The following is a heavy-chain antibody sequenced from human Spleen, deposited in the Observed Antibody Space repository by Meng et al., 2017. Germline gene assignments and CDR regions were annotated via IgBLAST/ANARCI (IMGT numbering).Heavy chain of an antibody. D-gene: IGHD1-26*01. V-gene: IGHV1-2*06. CDR2: INPKSGDT. CDR3: ARVVEVGPTSGLFDS. J-gene: IGHJ5*01. Sequence: ASVKVSCKASGYTFPDYWLHWVRRAPGQGLEWMGRINPKSGDTHYAQRFQGRVTMTGDTSISTAYMELSGLRSDDTAMYYCARVVEVGPTSGLFDSWGQGALVTVSS. CDR1: GYTFPDYW.